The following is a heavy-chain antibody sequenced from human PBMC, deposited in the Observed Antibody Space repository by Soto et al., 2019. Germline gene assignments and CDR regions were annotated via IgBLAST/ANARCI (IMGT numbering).Heavy chain of an antibody. CDR2: ISWNSGTI. Sequence: GGSLRLSCGGSGFTFGNYAMHWVRQAPGKGLERVSGISWNSGTIGYADSVKGRFTISRDNAKNSLYLQMNSLRAEDTALYYCAKSTGGTANGMGVWGQGTTVTVSS. V-gene: IGHV3-9*01. J-gene: IGHJ6*02. CDR3: AKSTGGTANGMGV. CDR1: GFTFGNYA. D-gene: IGHD2-8*02.